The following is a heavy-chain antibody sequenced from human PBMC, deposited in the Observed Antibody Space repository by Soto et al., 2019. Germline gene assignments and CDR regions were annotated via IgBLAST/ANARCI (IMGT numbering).Heavy chain of an antibody. CDR1: GGSISSSNYY. V-gene: IGHV4-39*01. CDR2: IYYSGST. CDR3: ASPTLGAFDI. Sequence: PSATLSLTCTVSGGSISSSNYYWVWIRQPPGKGLEWIGSIYYSGSTSYNSSLKSRVTISVDTSKNQFSLRLSSVTAADRAVYYCASPTLGAFDIWGQGTMVTVSS. J-gene: IGHJ3*02. D-gene: IGHD3-16*01.